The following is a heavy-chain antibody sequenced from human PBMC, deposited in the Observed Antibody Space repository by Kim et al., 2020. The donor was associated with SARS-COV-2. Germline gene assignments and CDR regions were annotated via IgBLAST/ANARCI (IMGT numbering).Heavy chain of an antibody. CDR3: TRVKGYSGNGYFDY. J-gene: IGHJ4*02. Sequence: GPVEGRFTISRDDATNAVYLQMDSLRAEDTAVYYCTRVKGYSGNGYFDYWGQGSLVTVSS. D-gene: IGHD5-12*01. V-gene: IGHV3-13*01.